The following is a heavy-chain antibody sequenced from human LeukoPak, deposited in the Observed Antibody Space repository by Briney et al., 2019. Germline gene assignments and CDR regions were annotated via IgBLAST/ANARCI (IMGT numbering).Heavy chain of an antibody. CDR2: IRSKANSYAT. V-gene: IGHV3-73*01. Sequence: GGSLRLSCAASGFTFSGSAMHWVRQASGKGLEWVGRIRSKANSYATAYAASVKGRFTISRDDSKNTAYLQMNSLKTEDTAVYYCTSITMVRGVPNFDYWDQGTLVTVSS. J-gene: IGHJ4*02. D-gene: IGHD3-10*01. CDR1: GFTFSGSA. CDR3: TSITMVRGVPNFDY.